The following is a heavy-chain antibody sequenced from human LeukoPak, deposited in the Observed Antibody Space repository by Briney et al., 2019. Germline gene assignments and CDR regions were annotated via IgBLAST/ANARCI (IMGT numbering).Heavy chain of an antibody. V-gene: IGHV3-48*01. Sequence: GSLRLSCAASGFTFSRSGMNGVRQAPGKGLEWVSYISSSSSTIYYADSVKGRFTISRDNAKNSLYLQMNSLRAEDTAVYYCARGPVPAAGFAFDIWGQGTMVTVSS. CDR3: ARGPVPAAGFAFDI. D-gene: IGHD2-2*01. J-gene: IGHJ3*02. CDR1: GFTFSRSG. CDR2: ISSSSSTI.